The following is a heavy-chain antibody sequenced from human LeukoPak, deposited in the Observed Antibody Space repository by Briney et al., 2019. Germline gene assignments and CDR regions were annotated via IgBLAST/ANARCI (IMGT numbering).Heavy chain of an antibody. V-gene: IGHV3-30-3*01. CDR1: GFTFSSYA. D-gene: IGHD6-19*01. J-gene: IGHJ4*02. CDR3: ARDSSGWYFDY. Sequence: PGRSLRLSCAASGFTFSSYAMHWVRQAPGEGLEWVAVISYDGSNKYYADSVKGRFSISRDNSKNTLYLQMNSLRAEDTAVYYCARDSSGWYFDYWGQGTLVTVSS. CDR2: ISYDGSNK.